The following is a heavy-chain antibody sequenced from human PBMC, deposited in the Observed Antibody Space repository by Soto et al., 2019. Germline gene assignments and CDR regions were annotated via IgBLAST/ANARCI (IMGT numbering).Heavy chain of an antibody. Sequence: GGSLRLSCAASGFTFSSYWMSWVRQAPGKGLEWVANIKQDGSEKYYVDSVKGRFTISRDNAKNSLYLQMNSLRAEDTAVYYCAREKEVWNYLTGNWFDPWGQGTLVTVSS. CDR1: GFTFSSYW. CDR2: IKQDGSEK. V-gene: IGHV3-7*01. CDR3: AREKEVWNYLTGNWFDP. J-gene: IGHJ5*02. D-gene: IGHD1-7*01.